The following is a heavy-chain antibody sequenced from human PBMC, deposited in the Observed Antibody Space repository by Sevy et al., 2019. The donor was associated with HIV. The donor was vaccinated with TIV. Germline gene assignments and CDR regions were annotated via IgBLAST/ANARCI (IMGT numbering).Heavy chain of an antibody. Sequence: SETLSLTCTVSGDSISSYYWSWMRQPPGKGLEWIGYIHYSGSTNYNPSLKSRVTISVDRSKSQFSLNLNSVTAADTAVYFCARASGQSTSSRYSDFWGQGTLVTVSS. CDR1: GDSISSYY. CDR3: ARASGQSTSSRYSDF. V-gene: IGHV4-59*01. D-gene: IGHD6-6*01. J-gene: IGHJ4*02. CDR2: IHYSGST.